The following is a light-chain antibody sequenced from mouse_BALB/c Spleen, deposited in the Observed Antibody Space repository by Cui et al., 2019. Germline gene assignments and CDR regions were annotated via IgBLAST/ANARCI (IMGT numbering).Light chain of an antibody. CDR2: STS. V-gene: IGKV4-57*01. Sequence: QIALTQSPVNTSASPGEKVTITCSASSSVSYMHWFQQKPGTSPKLWIYSTSNLASGVPARFSGSGSGTSYSLTISRMEAEDAATYYCQQRSSYPFTFGSGTKLEIK. CDR1: SSVSY. J-gene: IGKJ4*01. CDR3: QQRSSYPFT.